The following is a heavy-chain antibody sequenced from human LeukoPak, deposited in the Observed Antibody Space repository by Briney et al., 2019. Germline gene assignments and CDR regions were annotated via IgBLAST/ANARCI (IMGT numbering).Heavy chain of an antibody. D-gene: IGHD1-14*01. V-gene: IGHV3-21*01. CDR1: GFTFSSYS. J-gene: IGHJ4*02. CDR2: ISSSSSYI. Sequence: GGSLRLSCAASGFTFSSYSMNWVRQAPGKGLEWVSSISSSSSYIYYADSVKGRFTISRDNAKNSLYLQMNSLRAEDTAVYYCARGTLNIPGEHGAFDYWGQGTLVTVSS. CDR3: ARGTLNIPGEHGAFDY.